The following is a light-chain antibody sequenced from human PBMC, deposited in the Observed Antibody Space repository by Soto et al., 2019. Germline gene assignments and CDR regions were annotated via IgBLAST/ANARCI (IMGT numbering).Light chain of an antibody. CDR2: GAG. CDR1: QRVGSN. Sequence: EIVLTQSPVTLSVSPGERATLSCTASQRVGSNLAWYQQKPGRAPRLLIYGAGTRATGIPDTFSGSGSETDFTLTITRLEPEDFAVYYCQQYGNSPPDTFGQGTRLEI. J-gene: IGKJ5*01. CDR3: QQYGNSPPDT. V-gene: IGKV3-20*01.